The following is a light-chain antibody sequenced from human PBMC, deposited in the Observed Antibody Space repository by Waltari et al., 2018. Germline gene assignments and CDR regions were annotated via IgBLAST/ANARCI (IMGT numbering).Light chain of an antibody. CDR2: DAS. V-gene: IGKV3-11*01. CDR1: QSISTY. Sequence: IVFTQSTATLSLSPGERATLSCRASQSISTYLAWYQQKPGPAPRLLISDASSRATGIPARFSGSGSGTDFTLTISSLEPEDFAVYYCQQRSDLPPITFGQGTKVEI. CDR3: QQRSDLPPIT. J-gene: IGKJ1*01.